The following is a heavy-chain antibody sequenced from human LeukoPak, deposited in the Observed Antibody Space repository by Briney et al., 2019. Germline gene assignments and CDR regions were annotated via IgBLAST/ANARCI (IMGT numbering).Heavy chain of an antibody. V-gene: IGHV1-18*01. CDR1: GYSFPTYD. CDR3: ARGKKYTGLDF. D-gene: IGHD3/OR15-3a*01. J-gene: IGHJ1*01. Sequence: GASVKVSCKASGYSFPTYDINWVRQAPGQGLEWLGWISVNSGSTKNAQNIQGRVTLTTDTSTNTAYMELRSLRSDDTAVYYCARGKKYTGLDFWGLGTLDTVSS. CDR2: ISVNSGST.